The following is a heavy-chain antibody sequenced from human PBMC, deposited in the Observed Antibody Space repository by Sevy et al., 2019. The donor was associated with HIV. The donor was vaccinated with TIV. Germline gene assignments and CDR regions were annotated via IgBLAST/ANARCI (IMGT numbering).Heavy chain of an antibody. CDR3: AKRKGLRYYYYGMDV. D-gene: IGHD3-16*01. J-gene: IGHJ6*02. Sequence: GGSLRLSCAASGFTFSSYGMQWVRQAPGKGLEWVAAISYDGSNQYYADSVKGRFTISRDNSKNTLYLQMNSLRPEDTAVYYCAKRKGLRYYYYGMDVWGQGTTLTVSS. CDR1: GFTFSSYG. CDR2: ISYDGSNQ. V-gene: IGHV3-30*18.